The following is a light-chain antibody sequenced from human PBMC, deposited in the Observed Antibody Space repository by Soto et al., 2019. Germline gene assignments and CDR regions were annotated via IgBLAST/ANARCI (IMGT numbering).Light chain of an antibody. CDR1: SSDVGNYNY. CDR3: SSYTTSGTLV. CDR2: EVS. J-gene: IGLJ2*01. Sequence: QSALTQPASVSGSPGQSITISCTGTSSDVGNYNYVSWYQQHPGKAPKLMIYEVSNRPSGVSNRFSGSKSGNTASLTISGLQTEDEADYHCSSYTTSGTLVFGGGTKLTVL. V-gene: IGLV2-14*01.